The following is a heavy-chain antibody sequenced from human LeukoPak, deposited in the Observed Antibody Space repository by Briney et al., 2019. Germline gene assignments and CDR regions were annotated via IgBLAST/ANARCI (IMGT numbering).Heavy chain of an antibody. J-gene: IGHJ4*02. V-gene: IGHV4-34*01. D-gene: IGHD2-15*01. Sequence: SETLSLTCTVSGGSISSYYWSWIRQPPGKGLEWIGEINHSGSTNYNPSLKSRVTISVDTSKNQFSLKLSSVTAADTAVYYCARVPPGGSGLQRANYFDYWGQGTLVTVSS. CDR2: INHSGST. CDR1: GGSISSYY. CDR3: ARVPPGGSGLQRANYFDY.